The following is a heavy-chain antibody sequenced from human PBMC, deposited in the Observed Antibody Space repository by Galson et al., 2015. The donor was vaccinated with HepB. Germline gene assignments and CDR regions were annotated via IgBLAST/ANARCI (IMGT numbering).Heavy chain of an antibody. CDR1: GYTFTSCA. D-gene: IGHD2-2*01. CDR3: AREHLAPVNWFDP. Sequence: SVKVSCKASGYTFTSCAINWVRQAPGQGLEWMGWINTNIGNPKYAQDFTGRFVFSLDTSVSTAYLQISSLKAEDTGIYYCAREHLAPVNWFDPWGQGTLVIVSS. CDR2: INTNIGNP. V-gene: IGHV7-4-1*02. J-gene: IGHJ5*02.